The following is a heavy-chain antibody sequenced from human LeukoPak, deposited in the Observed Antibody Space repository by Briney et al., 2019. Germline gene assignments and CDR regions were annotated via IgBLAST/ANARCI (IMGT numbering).Heavy chain of an antibody. J-gene: IGHJ4*02. D-gene: IGHD2-21*01. CDR3: AKDFRIGYSAHFDY. CDR2: ISGSGESR. Sequence: GGSLRLSCAASGFTFSNYVMSWVRQAPGKGLEWVSGISGSGESRYYADSVKGRFTISRDNSKNSLYLEMNSLRAEDTAVYYCAKDFRIGYSAHFDYWGQGALVTVSS. CDR1: GFTFSNYV. V-gene: IGHV3-23*01.